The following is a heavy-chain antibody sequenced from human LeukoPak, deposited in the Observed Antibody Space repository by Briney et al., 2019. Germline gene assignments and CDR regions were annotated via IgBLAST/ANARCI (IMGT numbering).Heavy chain of an antibody. CDR3: ARHLYSSTPPGDY. J-gene: IGHJ4*02. CDR2: IYPGDSDT. D-gene: IGHD6-13*01. Sequence: GESLKISCKGSGYSFTSYWIAWVCQMPGKGLEWMGIIYPGDSDTRYSPSFQGQVTISADKSISTAYLQWSSLKASDTAMYYCARHLYSSTPPGDYWGQGTLVTVSS. V-gene: IGHV5-51*01. CDR1: GYSFTSYW.